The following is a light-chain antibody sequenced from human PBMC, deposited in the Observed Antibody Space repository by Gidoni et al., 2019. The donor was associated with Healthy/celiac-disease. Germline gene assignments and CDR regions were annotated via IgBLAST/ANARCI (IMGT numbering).Light chain of an antibody. V-gene: IGKV1-39*01. CDR1: QSISNY. CDR3: QQSYSTPLT. J-gene: IGKJ1*01. Sequence: DIQMTQSPSSLSASVGDRITITCRASQSISNYLNWYQQEPGKAPKLLIYATSSLHSGVPSRFSGSGSGTGFTLSISNLQPEDFATYYCQQSYSTPLTFXQXTKVEIK. CDR2: ATS.